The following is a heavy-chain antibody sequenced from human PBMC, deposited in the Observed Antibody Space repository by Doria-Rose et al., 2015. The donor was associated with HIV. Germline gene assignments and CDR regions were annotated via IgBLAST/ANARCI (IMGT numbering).Heavy chain of an antibody. CDR3: ARIKSSRWYHKYYFDF. D-gene: IGHD6-13*01. J-gene: IGHJ4*02. CDR2: IFSDGER. Sequence: TLKESGPVLVKPTETLTLTCTVSGVSLSSPGMGVSWIRQPPGKALEWLANIFSDGERSYATSLKSRLTISRRTSKSQVVLTMTDMDPVDTATYYCARIKSSRWYHKYYFDFWGQGTLVIVSA. V-gene: IGHV2-26*01. CDR1: GVSLSSPGMG.